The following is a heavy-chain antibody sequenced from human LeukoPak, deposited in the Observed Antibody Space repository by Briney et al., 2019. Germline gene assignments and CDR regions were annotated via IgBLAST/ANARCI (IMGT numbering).Heavy chain of an antibody. CDR3: ARTRFPYYRLSVADYYHMDV. J-gene: IGHJ6*03. D-gene: IGHD3-10*01. V-gene: IGHV1-69*13. CDR2: IIPIFGTA. Sequence: SVKVSCKASGGTFSSYAISWVRQAPGQGLEWMGGIIPIFGTANYAQKFQGRVTITADESTSTAYIELSSLRSEDTAVYYCARTRFPYYRLSVADYYHMDVWGKGTTVTVSS. CDR1: GGTFSSYA.